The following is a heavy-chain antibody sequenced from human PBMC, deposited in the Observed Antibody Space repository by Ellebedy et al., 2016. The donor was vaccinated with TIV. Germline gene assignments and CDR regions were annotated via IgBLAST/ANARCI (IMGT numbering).Heavy chain of an antibody. CDR3: ARDPDYYDSSGSGFDY. J-gene: IGHJ4*02. CDR1: GGSISSYY. CDR2: IYTSGST. V-gene: IGHV4-4*07. Sequence: SETLSLTXTVSGGSISSYYWSWIRQPAGKGLEWIGRIYTSGSTNYNPSLKSRVTISVDTSKNQFSLKLSSVTAADTAVYYCARDPDYYDSSGSGFDYWGQGTLVTVSS. D-gene: IGHD3-22*01.